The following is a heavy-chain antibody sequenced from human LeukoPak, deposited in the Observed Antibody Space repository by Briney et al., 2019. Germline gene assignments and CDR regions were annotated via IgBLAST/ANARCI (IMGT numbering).Heavy chain of an antibody. CDR2: IYYSGST. V-gene: IGHV4-59*08. CDR1: GGSISSYY. CDR3: ARAPLYYYDSSGYWYFDL. Sequence: PSETLSLTCTVSGGSISSYYWSWIRQPPGKGLEWIGYIYYSGSTNYNPSLKSRVTISVDTSKNQFSLKLSSVTAADTAVYYCARAPLYYYDSSGYWYFDLWGRGTLVTVSS. J-gene: IGHJ2*01. D-gene: IGHD3-22*01.